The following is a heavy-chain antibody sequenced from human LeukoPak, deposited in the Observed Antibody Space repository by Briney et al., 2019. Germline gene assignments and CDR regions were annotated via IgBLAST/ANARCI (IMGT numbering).Heavy chain of an antibody. CDR3: ARGGLTEYYSLPDAFDI. Sequence: GGSLRLSCTVSGFTVSSNSMSWVRQAPGKGLEWVSSISSSSSYIYYADSVKGRFTISRDNAKNSLYLQMNSLRAEDTAVYYCARGGLTEYYSLPDAFDIWGQGTMVTVSS. CDR2: ISSSSSYI. J-gene: IGHJ3*02. D-gene: IGHD3-10*01. CDR1: GFTVSSNS. V-gene: IGHV3-21*01.